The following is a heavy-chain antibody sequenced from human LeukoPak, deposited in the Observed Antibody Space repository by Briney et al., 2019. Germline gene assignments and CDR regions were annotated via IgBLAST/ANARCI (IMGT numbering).Heavy chain of an antibody. CDR1: GYTFTSYD. J-gene: IGHJ4*02. V-gene: IGHV1-8*01. CDR3: ARGECSGGSCYSGY. CDR2: MNPNSGNT. D-gene: IGHD2-15*01. Sequence: ASVKASCKASGYTFTSYDINWVRQAPGQGLEWMGWMNPNSGNTGYAQKFQGRVTMTRNTSISTAYMELSSLRSEDTAVYYCARGECSGGSCYSGYWGQGTLVTVSS.